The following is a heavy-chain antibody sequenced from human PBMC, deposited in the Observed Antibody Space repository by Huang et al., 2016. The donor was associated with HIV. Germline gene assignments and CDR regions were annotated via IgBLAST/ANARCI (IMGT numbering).Heavy chain of an antibody. CDR1: IFTFRTSA. CDR2: IRGSGSST. Sequence: EVQMLESGGGLVQPGGSLRLSCAASIFTFRTSAMSWVRQAPGEGVGWVSGIRGSGSSTYYADSVKGRFTISRDNSRNTLYLQMKSLRVEDTAIYYCAKGSERSLTGPKYQYYFDYWGQGTLVTVSS. CDR3: AKGSERSLTGPKYQYYFDY. V-gene: IGHV3-23*01. D-gene: IGHD3-3*01. J-gene: IGHJ4*02.